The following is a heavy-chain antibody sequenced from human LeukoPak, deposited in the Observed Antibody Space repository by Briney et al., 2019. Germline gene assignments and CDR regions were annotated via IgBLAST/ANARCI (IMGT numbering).Heavy chain of an antibody. J-gene: IGHJ6*03. D-gene: IGHD2-15*01. CDR1: GYTFTSYD. Sequence: ASVKVSCKASGYTFTSYDINWVRQATGQGLEWMGWMNPNSGNTGYAQKFQGRVTITRNTSISTAYMELSSLRSEDTAVYYCATVVVAATRDRRSHPSYYYYMDVWGKGTTVTVSS. CDR3: ATVVVAATRDRRSHPSYYYYMDV. V-gene: IGHV1-8*03. CDR2: MNPNSGNT.